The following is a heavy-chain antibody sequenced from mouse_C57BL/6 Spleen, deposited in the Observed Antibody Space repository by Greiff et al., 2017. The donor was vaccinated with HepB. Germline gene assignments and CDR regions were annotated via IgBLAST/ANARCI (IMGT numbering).Heavy chain of an antibody. CDR2: IDPNSGGN. Sequence: VQLQQSGAELVKPGASVKLSCKASGYTFTSYWMHWVKQRPGRGLEWIGRIDPNSGGNKYNEKFKSKATLTVDKPSSTAYMELSSLTSEDSAVYDCARCELGRGYLDVWGTGTTVTVSS. CDR1: GYTFTSYW. V-gene: IGHV1-72*01. D-gene: IGHD4-1*01. CDR3: ARCELGRGYLDV. J-gene: IGHJ1*03.